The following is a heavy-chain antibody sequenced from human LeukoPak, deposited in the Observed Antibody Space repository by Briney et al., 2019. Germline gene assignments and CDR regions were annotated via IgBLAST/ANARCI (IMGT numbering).Heavy chain of an antibody. D-gene: IGHD6-13*01. CDR2: LAIDGTT. J-gene: IGHJ4*02. V-gene: IGHV3-53*01. Sequence: GGSLRLSCAGSGFSVSTNFLNWVRQAPGKGLEWVSYLAIDGTTHYADSVKGRFSISRDLPKNTLYLQMNSLRAEDTAVYYCARDEWGAAVHIWGQGTLVTVSS. CDR1: GFSVSTNF. CDR3: ARDEWGAAVHI.